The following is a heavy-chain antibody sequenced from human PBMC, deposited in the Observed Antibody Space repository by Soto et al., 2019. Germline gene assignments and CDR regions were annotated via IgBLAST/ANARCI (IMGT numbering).Heavy chain of an antibody. V-gene: IGHV3-30-3*01. D-gene: IGHD3-3*01. Sequence: QVQLVESGGGVVQPGRSLRLSCAASGFTFSSCAIHWVRQAPAKGLEWVALISYDGSNKYYADSVKGRFTISRDNSKNTLYLQMNSLRAEDTAVYYCARDKRDLRFLEWSYYFDYWGQGTLVTVSS. CDR3: ARDKRDLRFLEWSYYFDY. CDR2: ISYDGSNK. J-gene: IGHJ4*02. CDR1: GFTFSSCA.